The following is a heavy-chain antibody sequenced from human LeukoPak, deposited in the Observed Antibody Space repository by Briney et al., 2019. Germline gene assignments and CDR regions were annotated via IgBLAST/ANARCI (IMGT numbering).Heavy chain of an antibody. Sequence: PSETLSLTCTLSGRSISTYYWSWLRQPTGKGLEWVGYIYHSESTNYHPSLKSRITISVATSKSQFSLKLSSVTAADTAVYYCARGGGYASPIGYWGQGALVTVSS. J-gene: IGHJ4*02. V-gene: IGHV4-59*01. D-gene: IGHD5-12*01. CDR2: IYHSEST. CDR3: ARGGGYASPIGY. CDR1: GRSISTYY.